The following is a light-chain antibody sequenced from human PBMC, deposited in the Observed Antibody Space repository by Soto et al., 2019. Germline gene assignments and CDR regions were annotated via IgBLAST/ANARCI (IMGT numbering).Light chain of an antibody. CDR2: GVS. V-gene: IGKV1-27*01. Sequence: DIQMTQSPSSLSASVGDRVTITCRASQGVANYLGWYQQKPGKVPKALIYGVSTLQSGVPSRFRGSGSDTDFTLTISSLQPEDAATYYCQHYRSAQMTFGQGTKVEIK. J-gene: IGKJ1*01. CDR1: QGVANY. CDR3: QHYRSAQMT.